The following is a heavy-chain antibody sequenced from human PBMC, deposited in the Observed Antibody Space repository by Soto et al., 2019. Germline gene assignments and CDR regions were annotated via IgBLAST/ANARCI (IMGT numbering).Heavy chain of an antibody. CDR3: ARVPRGGYYFDY. V-gene: IGHV1-18*04. J-gene: IGHJ4*02. Sequence: GASVKVSCKASGYTFTSYGISWVRQAPGQGLEWMGWISAYNGNTNYAQKLQGRVTMTTDTSTSTAYMELRSLRAEDTAVYYCARVPRGGYYFDYWGQGTLVTVSS. D-gene: IGHD3-10*01. CDR2: ISAYNGNT. CDR1: GYTFTSYG.